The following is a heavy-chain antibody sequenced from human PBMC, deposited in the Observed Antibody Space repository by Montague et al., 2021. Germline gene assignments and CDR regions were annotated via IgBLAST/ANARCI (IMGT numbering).Heavy chain of an antibody. CDR2: IYSSGNT. Sequence: SETLSLTCTVSGDSMNTYKWNWIRQPPGKGLEWIGYIYSSGNTNYNPSLKSRVTISVDTSRNQLSLEVSSVTAADTAMYYCAREWSGFDFWGHGTMVTLSS. CDR3: AREWSGFDF. V-gene: IGHV4-59*01. J-gene: IGHJ3*01. D-gene: IGHD1-26*01. CDR1: GDSMNTYK.